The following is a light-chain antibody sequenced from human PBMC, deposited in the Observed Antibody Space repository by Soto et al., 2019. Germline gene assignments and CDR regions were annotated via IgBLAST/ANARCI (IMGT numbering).Light chain of an antibody. CDR1: SSDVGSYNH. CDR2: EDI. CDR3: CSYAGGTSVV. V-gene: IGLV2-23*01. J-gene: IGLJ2*01. Sequence: QSVLTQPASVSGSPGQSITISCTGTSSDVGSYNHVSWYQQHPGKAPKLMIYEDIERPSGVSNRFSGSKSGNTASLTISGLQTEDEADYYCCSYAGGTSVVFGGGTKLTVL.